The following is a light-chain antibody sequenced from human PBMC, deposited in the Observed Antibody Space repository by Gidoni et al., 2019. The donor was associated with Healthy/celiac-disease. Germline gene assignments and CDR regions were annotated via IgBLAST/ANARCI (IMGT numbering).Light chain of an antibody. CDR2: CAS. CDR3: QQYNNWSGP. V-gene: IGKV3-15*01. J-gene: IGKJ1*01. Sequence: EIVMTQSPATLSVSPGERATLSCRASQRVSSNLDWYQQKPGQAPLLLIYCASTRATGIPASFSGSGSGTEFTLTISSLQSEDFAVYYCQQYNNWSGPFGQGTKVEIK. CDR1: QRVSSN.